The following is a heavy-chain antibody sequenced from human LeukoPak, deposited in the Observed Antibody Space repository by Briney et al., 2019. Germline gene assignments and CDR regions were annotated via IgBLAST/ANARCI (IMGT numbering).Heavy chain of an antibody. V-gene: IGHV3-33*06. CDR2: IWYDGSNK. Sequence: GGSLRLSCAASGFTFSSYGMHWVRQAPGKGLEWVAVIWYDGSNKYYADLVRGRFTISRDNSKNTLYLQMNSLRAEDTAVYYCAKEYSGYSSSWHGWDYYYGMDVWAQGTTVSVFS. CDR3: AKEYSGYSSSWHGWDYYYGMDV. J-gene: IGHJ6*02. CDR1: GFTFSSYG. D-gene: IGHD6-13*01.